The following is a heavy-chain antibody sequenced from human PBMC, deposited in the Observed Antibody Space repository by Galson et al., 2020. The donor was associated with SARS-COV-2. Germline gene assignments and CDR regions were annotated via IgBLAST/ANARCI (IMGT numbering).Heavy chain of an antibody. CDR1: GYSISTTNY. V-gene: IGHV4-38-2*01. CDR2: IYPSGST. CDR3: ARQGVNMIVLVTVPGWYFDL. J-gene: IGHJ2*01. Sequence: SETLSLTCAVSGYSISTTNYWGWVRPPPRKGLEWIGSIYPSGSTYYNPSLKSRVTISLDTSKNQFSLRLDSVTAADTALYYCARQGVNMIVLVTVPGWYFDLWGRGTLVTVSS. D-gene: IGHD3-22*01.